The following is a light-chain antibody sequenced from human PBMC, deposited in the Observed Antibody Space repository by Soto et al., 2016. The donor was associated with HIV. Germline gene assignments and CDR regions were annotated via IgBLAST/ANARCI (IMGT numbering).Light chain of an antibody. J-gene: IGLJ2*01. Sequence: SYELTQPPSVSVSPGQTASITCSGDKLGDKYACWYQQKPGQSPVLVIYQDSKRPSGIPERFSGSNSGNTATLTISGTQAMDEADYYCQAWDSSTAMVFGGGTKLDRR. CDR3: QAWDSSTAMV. V-gene: IGLV3-1*01. CDR2: QDS. CDR1: KLGDKY.